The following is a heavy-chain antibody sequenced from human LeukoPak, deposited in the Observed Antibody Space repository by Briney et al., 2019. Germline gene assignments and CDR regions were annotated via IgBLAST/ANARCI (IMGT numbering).Heavy chain of an antibody. D-gene: IGHD1-26*01. Sequence: KPSETLSLTCAVYGGSFSGYYWSWIRQPPGKGLEWIGEINHSGSTNYNPSLKSRVTISVDTSKNQFSLKLSSVTAADTAVYYCARAYRGSYSPDYWGQGTLVTVSS. CDR1: GGSFSGYY. V-gene: IGHV4-34*01. CDR3: ARAYRGSYSPDY. CDR2: INHSGST. J-gene: IGHJ4*02.